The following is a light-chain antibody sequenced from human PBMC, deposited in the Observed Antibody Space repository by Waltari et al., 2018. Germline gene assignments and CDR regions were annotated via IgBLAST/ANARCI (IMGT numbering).Light chain of an antibody. CDR1: QSISSY. CDR3: QQSYSTPIT. J-gene: IGKJ5*01. V-gene: IGKV1-39*01. CDR2: AAS. Sequence: DIQMTQSPSSLSASVGDRVTITCRASQSISSYLNWYQQKPGKAPKLLIYAASSLQSGVPSRFSGSGYGTDFTLTISSLQPEDFATYYFQQSYSTPITFGQGTRLEIK.